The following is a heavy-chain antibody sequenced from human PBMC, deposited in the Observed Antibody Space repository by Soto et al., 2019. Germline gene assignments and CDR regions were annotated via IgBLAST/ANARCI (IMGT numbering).Heavy chain of an antibody. V-gene: IGHV4-59*01. CDR2: IYYSGST. CDR3: ARDLWGYCGTDCYPLDV. J-gene: IGHJ6*02. CDR1: GGSISSYY. D-gene: IGHD2-21*02. Sequence: SETLSLTCTVSGGSISSYYWSWIRQPPGKGLEWIGYIYYSGSTNYNPSLKSRVTTSVDTSKNQFSLKLSSVTAADTAVYYCARDLWGYCGTDCYPLDVWGQGTTVTVSS.